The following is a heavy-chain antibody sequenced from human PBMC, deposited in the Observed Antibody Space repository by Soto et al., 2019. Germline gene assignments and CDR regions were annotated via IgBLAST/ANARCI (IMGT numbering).Heavy chain of an antibody. J-gene: IGHJ4*02. CDR3: AKGGVRGATFGY. D-gene: IGHD3-10*01. Sequence: QVQLMESGGGVVQPGRSLRLSCAASGFTFSSYGMHWVRQAPGKGLEWVAVISYDGSNKYYADSVKGRFTISRDNSKNTLYLQMNSLRAEDTAVYYCAKGGVRGATFGYWGQGTLVTVSS. CDR2: ISYDGSNK. CDR1: GFTFSSYG. V-gene: IGHV3-30*18.